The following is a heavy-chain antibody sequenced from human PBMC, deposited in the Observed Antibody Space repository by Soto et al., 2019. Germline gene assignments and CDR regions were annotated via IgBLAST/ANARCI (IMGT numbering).Heavy chain of an antibody. V-gene: IGHV1-18*04. Sequence: ASVKVSCKASGYTFTSYGISWVRQAPGQGLEWMGWISAYNGNTNYAQKLQGRVTMTTDTSTSTAYMELRSLRSDDTAVYYCARENGVYRVRGVYDYGMDVWGQGTTVTVSS. D-gene: IGHD3-10*01. CDR3: ARENGVYRVRGVYDYGMDV. CDR2: ISAYNGNT. J-gene: IGHJ6*02. CDR1: GYTFTSYG.